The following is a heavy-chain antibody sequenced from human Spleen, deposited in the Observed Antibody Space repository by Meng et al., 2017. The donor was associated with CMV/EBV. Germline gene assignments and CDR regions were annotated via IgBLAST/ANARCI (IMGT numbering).Heavy chain of an antibody. CDR1: GDSVSSNSAA. V-gene: IGHV6-1*01. CDR2: TYYRSKYYN. J-gene: IGHJ4*02. CDR3: ARDWGDVRGGFDF. Sequence: APAPQSGTGLVKPSQTLSPTCAISGDSVSSNSAAWNWIRQSPSRGLEWLGRTYYRSKYYNDYALSVKSRITINPDTSKNQFSLQLNSVTPEDTAIYYCARDWGDVRGGFDFWGQGTLVTVSS. D-gene: IGHD3-10*02.